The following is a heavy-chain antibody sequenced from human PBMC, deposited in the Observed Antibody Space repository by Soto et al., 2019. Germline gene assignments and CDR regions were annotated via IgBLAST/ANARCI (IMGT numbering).Heavy chain of an antibody. D-gene: IGHD1-26*01. CDR1: GFTFGAYT. Sequence: QMQLVESGGGVVQPGRSLRLSCAASGFTFGAYTMHWVRQAPGKGLEWVAVISYDGNSERYTDAVKGRFTVSRDNSKNKMYLQMNSLRAEDTAVYYCARDGYSGRSDGFDVWGQGTMVTVSS. CDR3: ARDGYSGRSDGFDV. V-gene: IGHV3-30*14. J-gene: IGHJ3*01. CDR2: ISYDGNSE.